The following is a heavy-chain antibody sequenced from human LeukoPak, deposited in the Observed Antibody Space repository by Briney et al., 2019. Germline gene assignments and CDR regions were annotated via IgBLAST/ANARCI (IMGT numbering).Heavy chain of an antibody. J-gene: IGHJ4*02. Sequence: PSETLSLTCTVSGGSISSSYWSWIRQPAGKGLEWIGRMYISGNTNYNPSLENRVTMSLDTAKNQFSLKLRSVTAADTAVYYCARLSSSSAWIPFDYWGQGTLVTVSS. CDR3: ARLSSSSAWIPFDY. CDR2: MYISGNT. V-gene: IGHV4-4*07. CDR1: GGSISSSY. D-gene: IGHD6-19*01.